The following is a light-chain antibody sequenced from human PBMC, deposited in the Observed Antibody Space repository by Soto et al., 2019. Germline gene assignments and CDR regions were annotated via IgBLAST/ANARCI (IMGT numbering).Light chain of an antibody. V-gene: IGKV1-27*01. CDR3: PSLASAPPNS. CDR1: QGISNY. J-gene: IGKJ3*01. CDR2: SAS. Sequence: DIQMTQSPSSLSASVGDRVTITCRASQGISNYLAWYQQKPGKAPKLLIYSASTLQSGVPSRFSGSGSGTDFTLDTSSLQHEDVATYYCPSLASAPPNSVGPGTKVDLK.